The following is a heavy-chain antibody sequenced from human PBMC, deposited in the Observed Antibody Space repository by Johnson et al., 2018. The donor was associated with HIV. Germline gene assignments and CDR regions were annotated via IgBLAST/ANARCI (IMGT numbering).Heavy chain of an antibody. D-gene: IGHD3-22*01. J-gene: IGHJ3*02. CDR3: ARVFYYDSNDGFDI. V-gene: IGHV3-30*04. Sequence: QVQLVESGGGLVQPGRSLRLSCAASGFTFTSYAMHWIRQAPGKGLEWVALVSYDGSNIHYADSVKGRCTISRASSKNMLYLQMNSLRTEDTAVYYCARVFYYDSNDGFDIWGQGTRVTVSS. CDR2: VSYDGSNI. CDR1: GFTFTSYA.